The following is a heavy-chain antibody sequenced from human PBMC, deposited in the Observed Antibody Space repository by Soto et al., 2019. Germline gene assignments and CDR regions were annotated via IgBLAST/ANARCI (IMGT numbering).Heavy chain of an antibody. J-gene: IGHJ6*02. CDR3: ARWDFRYGFDV. CDR1: GGSVKIPNHH. CDR2: IYHTGST. D-gene: IGHD1-26*01. Sequence: QVQLQGSGPGLVKPSETLSLTCTVSGGSVKIPNHHWHWIRQSPGKKLEWIGFIYHTGSTTYNPSLSSRVAMSLDTSKNQFYLESTSVTAADTAIYSCARWDFRYGFDVWGQGTTVTVSS. V-gene: IGHV4-61*01.